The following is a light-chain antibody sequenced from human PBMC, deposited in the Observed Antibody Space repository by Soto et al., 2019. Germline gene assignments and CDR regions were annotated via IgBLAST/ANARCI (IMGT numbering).Light chain of an antibody. CDR2: DAS. Sequence: EIVLTQSPATLSLSPGERATLSCRASQIVSSYLAWYQQKPGQAPRLLIYDASNRATGIPARFSGSGSGTDFTLTISSLEPEDFAVYYCQQRSNWPPVSITFGQGTRLEIK. V-gene: IGKV3-11*01. CDR3: QQRSNWPPVSIT. CDR1: QIVSSY. J-gene: IGKJ5*01.